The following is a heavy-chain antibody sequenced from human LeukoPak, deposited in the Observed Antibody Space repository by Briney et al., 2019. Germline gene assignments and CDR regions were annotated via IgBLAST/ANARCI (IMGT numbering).Heavy chain of an antibody. D-gene: IGHD4-17*01. CDR3: AREPLTVPPFYYYSGIDA. V-gene: IGHV4-61*02. CDR2: IYTSGST. J-gene: IGHJ6*02. CDR1: GGSTSSGSYY. Sequence: SETLSLTCTVSGGSTSSGSYYWSWIRQPAGKGLEWIGRIYTSGSTNYNPSLKSRVTISVDTSKNQFSLKLSSVTAADTAVYYCAREPLTVPPFYYYSGIDAWGQGTTVTASS.